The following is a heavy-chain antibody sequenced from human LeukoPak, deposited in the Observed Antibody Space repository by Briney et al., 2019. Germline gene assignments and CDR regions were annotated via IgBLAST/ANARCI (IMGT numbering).Heavy chain of an antibody. CDR3: AREGDYYDSRGYWRWFDP. D-gene: IGHD3-22*01. V-gene: IGHV1-2*02. Sequence: ASVKVSCKASGYTFTGYYMHWVRQAPGQGLEWMGWINPNSGGTNYAQKFQGRVTMTRDTSISTAYMELSRLRSDDTAVYYCAREGDYYDSRGYWRWFDPWGQGTLVTVSS. J-gene: IGHJ5*02. CDR1: GYTFTGYY. CDR2: INPNSGGT.